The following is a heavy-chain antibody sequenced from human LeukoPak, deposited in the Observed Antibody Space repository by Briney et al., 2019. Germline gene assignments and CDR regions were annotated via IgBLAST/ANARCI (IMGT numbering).Heavy chain of an antibody. D-gene: IGHD3-10*01. V-gene: IGHV1-2*04. CDR3: ARRSGSGSDNYFDY. J-gene: IGHJ4*02. Sequence: GASVKVSCKASGYTFTSYGISWVRQAPGQGLEWMGWINPNSGGTNYAQKFQGWVTMTRGTSISTAYMELSRLRSDDTAVYYCARRSGSGSDNYFDYWGQGTLVTVSS. CDR1: GYTFTSYG. CDR2: INPNSGGT.